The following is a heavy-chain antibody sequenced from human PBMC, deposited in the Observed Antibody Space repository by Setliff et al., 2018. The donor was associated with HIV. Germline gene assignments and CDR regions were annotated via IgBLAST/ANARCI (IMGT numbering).Heavy chain of an antibody. D-gene: IGHD2-15*01. CDR1: AYTFTAYY. CDR3: ARDLAYCSGGSCYRPLIYYFYYMDV. Sequence: ASVKVSCKASAYTFTAYYIHWVRQAPGQGLEWMGWINPNSGGTNYAQKFQGRVTMTRDTSISTTYMELSRLRSDDTAVYYCARDLAYCSGGSCYRPLIYYFYYMDVWGKGTTVTVSS. J-gene: IGHJ6*03. CDR2: INPNSGGT. V-gene: IGHV1-2*02.